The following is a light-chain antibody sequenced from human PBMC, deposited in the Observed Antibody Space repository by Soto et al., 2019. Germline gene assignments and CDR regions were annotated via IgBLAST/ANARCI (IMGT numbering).Light chain of an antibody. CDR3: QQTRSGIT. CDR1: QTIDSY. CDR2: AAS. J-gene: IGKJ5*01. V-gene: IGKV1-39*01. Sequence: DIQLTQSPPSLSGTVGDRVTITCRASQTIDSYLNWFQQKPGMAPKLLIYAASKLQSGVPSRFRGSGSGTDFTLTIDTLQPDDFASYYCQQTRSGITFGQGTRLEIK.